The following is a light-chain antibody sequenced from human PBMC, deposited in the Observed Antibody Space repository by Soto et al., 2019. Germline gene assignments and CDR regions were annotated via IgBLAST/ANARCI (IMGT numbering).Light chain of an antibody. J-gene: IGKJ1*01. Sequence: EIVLTQSPGTLSLSPGERVTLSCRASQSIGHVYFAWYQQKPGQAPRPLIYTTSTRAAGIPDRFNGSGSGTDFTLTISRLEPEDSAVYYCQQYGDVPESFGQGTKVEIK. CDR3: QQYGDVPES. CDR2: TTS. CDR1: QSIGHVY. V-gene: IGKV3-20*01.